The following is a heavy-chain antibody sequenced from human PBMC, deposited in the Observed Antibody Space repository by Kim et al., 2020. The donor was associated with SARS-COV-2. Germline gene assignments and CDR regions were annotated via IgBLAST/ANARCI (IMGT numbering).Heavy chain of an antibody. CDR1: GGSFSGYY. CDR2: INHSGST. V-gene: IGHV4-34*01. Sequence: SETLSLTCAVYGGSFSGYYWSWIRQPPGKGLEWIGEINHSGSTNYNPSLKSRVTISVDTSKNQFSLKLSSVTAADTAVYYCARGVVVPAANPNFDYWGQGTLVTVSS. CDR3: ARGVVVPAANPNFDY. J-gene: IGHJ4*02. D-gene: IGHD2-2*01.